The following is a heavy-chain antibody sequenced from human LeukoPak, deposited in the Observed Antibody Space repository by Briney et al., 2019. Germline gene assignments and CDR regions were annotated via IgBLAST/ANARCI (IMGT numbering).Heavy chain of an antibody. J-gene: IGHJ4*02. V-gene: IGHV3-11*06. CDR1: GFTFSDYY. CDR3: ARAIEATRRSAETRNYFDY. D-gene: IGHD5-12*01. Sequence: GGSLRLSCAASGFTFSDYYMSWIRQAPGKGLEWVSYISSTSSYTNYADSVKDRFTISRDNAKNSLYLQMNSLRAEDTAVYYCARAIEATRRSAETRNYFDYWGQGTLVTVSS. CDR2: ISSTSSYT.